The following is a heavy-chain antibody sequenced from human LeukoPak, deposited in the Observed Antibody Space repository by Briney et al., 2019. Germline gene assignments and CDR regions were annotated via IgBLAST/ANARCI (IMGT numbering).Heavy chain of an antibody. CDR1: GFTFSNYD. CDR3: TRKTPGRAPFDY. CDR2: VGTGADT. Sequence: GGTLRLSCAASGFTFSNYDMSWVRQAPGQGLKWVSAVGTGADTYYADSVRGRFTISRDNSKNTLYLQMDSLRAEDTAIYYCTRKTPGRAPFDYWGQGTLVTVSS. D-gene: IGHD2-15*01. V-gene: IGHV3-23*01. J-gene: IGHJ4*02.